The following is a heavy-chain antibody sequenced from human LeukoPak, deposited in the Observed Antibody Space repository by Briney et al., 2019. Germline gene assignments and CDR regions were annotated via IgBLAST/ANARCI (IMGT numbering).Heavy chain of an antibody. CDR3: AKSETAKYYDFWSGPTDY. CDR1: GFTFDDYA. CDR2: ISRNSGSI. D-gene: IGHD3-3*01. Sequence: GGSLRLSCAASGFTFDDYAMHWVRQAPGKGLEWVSGISRNSGSIGYADSVKGRLTISRDNAKNSLYLQMNSLRAEDTALYYCAKSETAKYYDFWSGPTDYWGQGTLVTVSS. J-gene: IGHJ4*02. V-gene: IGHV3-9*01.